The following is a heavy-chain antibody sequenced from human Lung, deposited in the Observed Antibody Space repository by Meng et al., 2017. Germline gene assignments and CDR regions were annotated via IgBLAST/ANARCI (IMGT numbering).Heavy chain of an antibody. D-gene: IGHD4-11*01. CDR1: GGSFSDYY. V-gene: IGHV4-34*01. Sequence: QLQQGAAGLLKPSETLSLTVVVSGGSFSDYYWSWIRQPPGKGLEWIGEINHSGSTNYNPSLESRATISVDTSQNNLSLKLSSVTAADSAVYYCARGPTTMAHDFDYWGQGTLVTVSS. J-gene: IGHJ4*02. CDR3: ARGPTTMAHDFDY. CDR2: INHSGST.